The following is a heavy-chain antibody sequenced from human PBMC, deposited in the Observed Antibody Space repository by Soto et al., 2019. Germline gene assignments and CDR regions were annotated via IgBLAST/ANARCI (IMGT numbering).Heavy chain of an antibody. CDR1: GGTFSSYA. Sequence: QVQLVQSGAEVKKPGSSVKVSCKASGGTFSSYAISWVRQAPGQGLEWMGGIIPIFGTANYAQKFQGRVTITADKYTSTAYMELSSLRSEDTAVYYCARLYCSSTRCYYYFDYWGQGTLVTVSS. CDR3: ARLYCSSTRCYYYFDY. V-gene: IGHV1-69*06. CDR2: IIPIFGTA. D-gene: IGHD2-2*01. J-gene: IGHJ4*02.